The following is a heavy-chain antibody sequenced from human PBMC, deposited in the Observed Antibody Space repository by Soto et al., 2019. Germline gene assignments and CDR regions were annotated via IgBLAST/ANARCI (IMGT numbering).Heavy chain of an antibody. J-gene: IGHJ5*02. CDR1: GFTFSTYW. Sequence: GGSPRLSCAASGFTFSTYWMHWVRQAPGKGLVWVSHINIDGSSTSYADSVKGRFTISRDNAKNTLYLQMNSLRAEDTAVYYCAKSLFYGDYNWLDPWGQGTLVTVSS. D-gene: IGHD4-17*01. CDR2: INIDGSST. CDR3: AKSLFYGDYNWLDP. V-gene: IGHV3-74*01.